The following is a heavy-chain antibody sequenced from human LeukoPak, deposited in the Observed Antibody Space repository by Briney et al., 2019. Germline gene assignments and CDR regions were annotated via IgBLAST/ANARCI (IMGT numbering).Heavy chain of an antibody. Sequence: PGGSLRLSCAASGFTFSSYWMHWVRQAPGRGLVWVSRINSDGSSTSYADSVKGRFTISRDNAKNTLYLQMNSLRAEDTAVYYCARVLGASSGYSTYFDYWGQGTLVTVSS. D-gene: IGHD3-22*01. V-gene: IGHV3-74*01. CDR1: GFTFSSYW. CDR3: ARVLGASSGYSTYFDY. CDR2: INSDGSST. J-gene: IGHJ4*02.